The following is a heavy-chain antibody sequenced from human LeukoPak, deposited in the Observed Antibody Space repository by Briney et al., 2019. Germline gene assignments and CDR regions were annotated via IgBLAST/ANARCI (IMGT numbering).Heavy chain of an antibody. Sequence: AASVKDSCKASGGTFSSYAISWLRQAPGQGLDWMGGIIPIFGTANYAQKFQGRVTITADESTSTAYMELSSLRSEDTAVYYCARGPEGGFDYWGQGTLVTVSS. J-gene: IGHJ4*02. D-gene: IGHD1-26*01. CDR1: GGTFSSYA. V-gene: IGHV1-69*13. CDR2: IIPIFGTA. CDR3: ARGPEGGFDY.